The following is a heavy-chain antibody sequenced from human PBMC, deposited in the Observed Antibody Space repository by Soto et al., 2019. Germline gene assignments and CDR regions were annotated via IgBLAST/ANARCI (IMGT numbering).Heavy chain of an antibody. CDR2: MYSGGST. Sequence: EVQLVESGGGLVQPGGSLRLSCAAFAFTVSGSYMTWVRQAPGKGLEWVSVMYSGGSTYYADSVKGRFTVSRDTSKNTLYLQMNNLRAEDTAVYYCTRDSSPTVTADSWGQGTLVTVSS. D-gene: IGHD4-17*01. V-gene: IGHV3-66*01. CDR3: TRDSSPTVTADS. CDR1: AFTVSGSY. J-gene: IGHJ4*02.